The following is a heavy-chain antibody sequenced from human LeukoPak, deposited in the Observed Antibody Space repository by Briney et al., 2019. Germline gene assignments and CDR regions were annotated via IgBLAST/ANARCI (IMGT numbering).Heavy chain of an antibody. CDR2: IYYSGST. D-gene: IGHD2-2*01. CDR3: ARSRGVVPAAHIGDYYYYMDV. Sequence: SETLSLTCTVSGGSISSSSYYWGWIRQPPGKGLEWIGSIYYSGSTYYNPSLKSRVTISVDTSKNQFSLKLSSVTAADTAVYYCARSRGVVPAAHIGDYYYYMDVWGKGTTVTVSS. J-gene: IGHJ6*03. CDR1: GGSISSSSYY. V-gene: IGHV4-39*07.